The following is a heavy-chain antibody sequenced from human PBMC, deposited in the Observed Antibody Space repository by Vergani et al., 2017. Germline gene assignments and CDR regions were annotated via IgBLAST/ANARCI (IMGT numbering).Heavy chain of an antibody. D-gene: IGHD3-10*01. CDR2: IIPIFGTA. V-gene: IGHV1-69*13. CDR3: ARESVQLNGHL. Sequence: QVQLVPSGAEVKKPGASVKVSCKVSGYTLTELSMHWVRQAPGKGLEWMGRIIPIFGTANYAQKFQGRVTITADESTSTVYMELSSLRSEDTAVDYCARESVQLNGHLWGQGTLVTVSS. J-gene: IGHJ5*02. CDR1: GYTLTELS.